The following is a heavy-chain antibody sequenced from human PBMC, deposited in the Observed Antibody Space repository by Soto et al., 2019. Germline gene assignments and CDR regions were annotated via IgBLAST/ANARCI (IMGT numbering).Heavy chain of an antibody. Sequence: SETLSLTCAVSGGSISSSNWWSWVRQPPGKGLEWIGEIYHSGSTNYNPSLKSRVTISVDKSKNQFSLKLSSVTAADTAVYYCARAIAAAGAGRYFQHWGQGTLVTVSS. CDR3: ARAIAAAGAGRYFQH. CDR2: IYHSGST. V-gene: IGHV4-4*02. D-gene: IGHD6-13*01. J-gene: IGHJ1*01. CDR1: GGSISSSNW.